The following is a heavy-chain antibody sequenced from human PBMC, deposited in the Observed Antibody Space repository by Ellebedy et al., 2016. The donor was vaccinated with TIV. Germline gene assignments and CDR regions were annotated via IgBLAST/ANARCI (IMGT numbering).Heavy chain of an antibody. Sequence: ASVKVSCXASGHTFTTYAIHWVRQAPGQRLDWMGWINGGNGNTKYSQNFQGRVTLTRDTSASTAYMELSSLRSEDTAVYYCARELRDSWDGDTYYYYGMDVWGQGTTVTVSS. CDR1: GHTFTTYA. J-gene: IGHJ6*02. CDR2: INGGNGNT. D-gene: IGHD1-26*01. V-gene: IGHV1-3*01. CDR3: ARELRDSWDGDTYYYYGMDV.